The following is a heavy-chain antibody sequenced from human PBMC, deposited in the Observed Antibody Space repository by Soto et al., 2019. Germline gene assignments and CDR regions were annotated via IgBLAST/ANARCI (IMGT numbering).Heavy chain of an antibody. V-gene: IGHV1-69*13. CDR2: IIPIFGTA. Sequence: RASVKVSCKASGGTFSSYAISWVRQAPGQGLEWMGGIIPIFGTANYAQKFQGRVTITADESTSTAYMELSSLRSEDTAVYYCARDHDAGWQYQLPNAFDIWGQGTMVTVSS. J-gene: IGHJ3*02. D-gene: IGHD2-2*01. CDR1: GGTFSSYA. CDR3: ARDHDAGWQYQLPNAFDI.